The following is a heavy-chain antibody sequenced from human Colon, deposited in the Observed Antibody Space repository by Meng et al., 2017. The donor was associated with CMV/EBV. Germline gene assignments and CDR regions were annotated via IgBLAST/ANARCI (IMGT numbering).Heavy chain of an antibody. D-gene: IGHD1-26*01. CDR3: TRVVGATRLYYYYGMDV. J-gene: IGHJ6*02. Sequence: GESLKISCTASGFTFGDYAMSWVRQAPGKGLEWVGFIRSKAYGGTTEYAASVKGRFTISRDDSKSIAYLQMNSLKTEDTAGYYCTRVVGATRLYYYYGMDVWGQGTTVTVSS. CDR2: IRSKAYGGTT. CDR1: GFTFGDYA. V-gene: IGHV3-49*04.